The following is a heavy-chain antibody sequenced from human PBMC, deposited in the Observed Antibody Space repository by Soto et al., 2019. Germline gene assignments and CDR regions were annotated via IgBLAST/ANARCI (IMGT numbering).Heavy chain of an antibody. J-gene: IGHJ6*02. CDR1: GFTFISYA. D-gene: IGHD3-10*01. Sequence: QVQLVESGGGVVQPGRSLRLSCAASGFTFISYAMHWVRQAPGKGLEWVAVISFDGSTEYYADSVKGRFTISRDNSKNTVYLQIPSLRSENTAVYSCARSRHGSGSYTHFYYGLDVWGQGTTVTVSS. CDR3: ARSRHGSGSYTHFYYGLDV. CDR2: ISFDGSTE. V-gene: IGHV3-30-3*01.